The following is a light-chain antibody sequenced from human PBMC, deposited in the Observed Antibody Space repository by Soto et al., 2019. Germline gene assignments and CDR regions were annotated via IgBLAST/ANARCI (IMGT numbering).Light chain of an antibody. CDR3: QQYNSWPMT. V-gene: IGKV3-15*01. CDR2: GAS. Sequence: EIVMTQSPATLSVSPGERVTLSCWASQSVSSYLAWYQQKPGQAPRLLIYGASTRATGIPARFSGSGSGTEFTLTISSLQSEDFAVYYCQQYNSWPMTFGQGTRLEIK. J-gene: IGKJ5*01. CDR1: QSVSSY.